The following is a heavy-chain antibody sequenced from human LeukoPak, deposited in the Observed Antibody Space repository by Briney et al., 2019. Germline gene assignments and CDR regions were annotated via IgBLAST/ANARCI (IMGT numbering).Heavy chain of an antibody. CDR3: ATGAMVYEY. Sequence: ASVKVSCTVSGSTLTKISIDWVRQAPGKGLEWMGSLSPRDGETSHAQKFQGRFNMTADTSTDTAYMEMSSLDSGDTAVYYCATGAMVYEYWGQGTLVSVSS. J-gene: IGHJ4*02. D-gene: IGHD3-10*01. V-gene: IGHV1-24*01. CDR2: LSPRDGET. CDR1: GSTLTKIS.